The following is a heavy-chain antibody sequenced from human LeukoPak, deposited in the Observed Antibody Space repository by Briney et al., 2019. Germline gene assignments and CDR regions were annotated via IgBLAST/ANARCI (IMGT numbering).Heavy chain of an antibody. J-gene: IGHJ4*02. CDR2: IDAGATST. CDR1: GFTFRTYW. CDR3: VRGRLLRSTKYFDY. Sequence: PGGFLRLSCAASGFTFRTYWMSWVRQAPGKGLEWVSYIDAGATSTNYADSVWGRVTLSRDNAQNSVHLQMNSLRDEDTAVYYCVRGRLLRSTKYFDYWGQGALVTVSS. V-gene: IGHV3-48*02. D-gene: IGHD2-21*02.